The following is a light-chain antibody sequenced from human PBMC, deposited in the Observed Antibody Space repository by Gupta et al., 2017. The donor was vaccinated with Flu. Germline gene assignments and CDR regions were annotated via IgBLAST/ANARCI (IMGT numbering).Light chain of an antibody. CDR1: WSTIGYTY. V-gene: IGLV1-47*01. CDR3: AAWDARVSGYV. Sequence: QPVLPQPPSASGTPGQGVSISCSGSWSTIGYTYVYWYQQLPATAPKLLIYRNNKRHSGVPARFSGSKSGTSASVAIRGLRAEEEADYYCAAWDARVSGYVFGTGTKFTVL. CDR2: RNN. J-gene: IGLJ1*01.